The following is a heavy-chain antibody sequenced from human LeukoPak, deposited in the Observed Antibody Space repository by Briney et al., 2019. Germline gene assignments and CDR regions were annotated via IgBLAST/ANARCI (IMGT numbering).Heavy chain of an antibody. J-gene: IGHJ5*02. Sequence: PSETLSLTCSVSGGSMSSYYWGWIRQPPGKGLEWIGSIYYSGSPYYNPSLKSRVTISVDTSKKQFSLKLSSVTAADTAVYYCARHVGFITMVRGVINNNWFDPWGQGTLVTVSS. CDR1: GGSMSSYY. V-gene: IGHV4-39*01. D-gene: IGHD3-10*01. CDR3: ARHVGFITMVRGVINNNWFDP. CDR2: IYYSGSP.